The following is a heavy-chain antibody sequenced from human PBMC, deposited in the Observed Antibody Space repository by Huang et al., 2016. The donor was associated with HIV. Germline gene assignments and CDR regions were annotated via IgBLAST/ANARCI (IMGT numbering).Heavy chain of an antibody. D-gene: IGHD5-12*01. CDR1: GFIFDNFG. CDR3: ARAVDGFNSKGFYMDV. CDR2: IWSDGSND. V-gene: IGHV3-30*02. Sequence: QVQLVESGGGVVQPGGSLRLSCGASGFIFDNFGMLWVRQAPGKGLEWVAFIWSDGSNDDNGESVKGRFSISRDNFENMVYLQMNSLGDGDTAIYYCARAVDGFNSKGFYMDVWGKGTAVIVSS. J-gene: IGHJ6*03.